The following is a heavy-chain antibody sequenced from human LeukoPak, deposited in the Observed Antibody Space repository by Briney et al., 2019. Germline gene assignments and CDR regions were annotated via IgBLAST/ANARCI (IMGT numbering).Heavy chain of an antibody. D-gene: IGHD3-9*01. CDR1: GFTFSNAW. V-gene: IGHV3-15*01. Sequence: GGSLRLSCAASGFTFSNAWMSWVRQAPGKGLEWVGRIKSKTDGGITDYAAPVKGRFTISRDDSKNTPYLQMNSLKTEDTAVYYCTTEGYDILTGLYYFDYWGQGTLVTVSS. J-gene: IGHJ4*02. CDR3: TTEGYDILTGLYYFDY. CDR2: IKSKTDGGIT.